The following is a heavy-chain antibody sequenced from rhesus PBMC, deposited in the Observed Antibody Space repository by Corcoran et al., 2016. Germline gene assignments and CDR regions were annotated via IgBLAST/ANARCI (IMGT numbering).Heavy chain of an antibody. CDR2: IGGNSGST. Sequence: QVLLQESGPGLVAPSDTLSLTCAVSGSSIRGHSWNRIRQSPGTGLEWIAYIGGNSGSTSYNPSLKSRVTMSTDTSKNQFSLRLTSVTAADTAMYFCVRGTHYNRFDVWGAGLLVTVSS. CDR1: GSSIRGHS. CDR3: VRGTHYNRFDV. J-gene: IGHJ5-1*01. V-gene: IGHV4-165*02. D-gene: IGHD3S6*01.